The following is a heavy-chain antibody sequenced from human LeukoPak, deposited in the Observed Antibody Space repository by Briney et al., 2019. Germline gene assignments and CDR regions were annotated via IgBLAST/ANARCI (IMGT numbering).Heavy chain of an antibody. CDR1: GFTFSSYA. Sequence: GGSLRLSCAASGFTFSSYAMSWVRQAPGKGLEWVSAISGSGGSTYYADSVKGRFTISRDNSKNTLYLQMNSLRAEDTAVYYCAKDFDGRLPVYGNWFDPWGQGTLVTVSS. CDR3: AKDFDGRLPVYGNWFDP. J-gene: IGHJ5*02. D-gene: IGHD3-9*01. V-gene: IGHV3-23*01. CDR2: ISGSGGST.